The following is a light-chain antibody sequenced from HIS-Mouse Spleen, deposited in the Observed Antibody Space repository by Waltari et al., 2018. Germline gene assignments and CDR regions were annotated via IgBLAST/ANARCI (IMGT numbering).Light chain of an antibody. CDR2: GAS. V-gene: IGKV3-20*01. Sequence: EIVLTQSPGTLSLSPWERATLSCRARQSVSSSYLAWYQQKPGQAPRLLIYGASSRATGIPDRFSGSGSGTDFTLTISRLEPEDFAVYYCQQYGSSPWTFGQGTKVEIK. CDR3: QQYGSSPWT. J-gene: IGKJ1*01. CDR1: QSVSSSY.